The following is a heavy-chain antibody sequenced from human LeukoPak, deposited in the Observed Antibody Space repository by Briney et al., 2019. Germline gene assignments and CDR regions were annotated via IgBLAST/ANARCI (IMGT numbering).Heavy chain of an antibody. CDR3: ARGPPYSSSLFDY. CDR1: GYTFTSYD. V-gene: IGHV1-8*01. Sequence: ASVTVSCKASGYTFTSYDINWVRQAAGQGLEWMGWMNPNSGNTGYAQKFQGRVTITRNTSISTAYMELSSLRSEDTAVYYCARGPPYSSSLFDYWGQGTLVTVSA. CDR2: MNPNSGNT. D-gene: IGHD6-6*01. J-gene: IGHJ4*02.